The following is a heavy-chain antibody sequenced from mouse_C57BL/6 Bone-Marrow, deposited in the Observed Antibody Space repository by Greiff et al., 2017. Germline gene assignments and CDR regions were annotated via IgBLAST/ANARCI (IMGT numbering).Heavy chain of an antibody. CDR1: GFTFSDYY. CDR3: ARDRGIYYGNYGGFAY. J-gene: IGHJ3*01. CDR2: INYDGSST. D-gene: IGHD2-1*01. Sequence: EVHLVESEGGLVQPGSSMKLSCTASGFTFSDYYMAWVRQVPEKGLEWVANINYDGSSTYYLDSLKSRFIISRDNAKNILYLQMSSLKSEDTATYYCARDRGIYYGNYGGFAYWGQGTLVTVSA. V-gene: IGHV5-16*01.